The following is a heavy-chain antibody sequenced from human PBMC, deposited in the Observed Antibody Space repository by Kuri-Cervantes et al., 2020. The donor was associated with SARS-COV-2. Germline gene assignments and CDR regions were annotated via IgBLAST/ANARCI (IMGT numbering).Heavy chain of an antibody. J-gene: IGHJ4*02. CDR3: AKDRVGVQDF. V-gene: IGHV3-30*18. CDR2: ISHDGKNK. D-gene: IGHD2-21*01. CDR1: GFSFRTHG. Sequence: GESLKISCAASGFSFRTHGMHWVRQAPGKGLEWVAVISHDGKNKKCIASGKGRFTISRDNSQNTLYLHMKSLRSEDTAMYYCAKDRVGVQDFWGQGTLVTVSS.